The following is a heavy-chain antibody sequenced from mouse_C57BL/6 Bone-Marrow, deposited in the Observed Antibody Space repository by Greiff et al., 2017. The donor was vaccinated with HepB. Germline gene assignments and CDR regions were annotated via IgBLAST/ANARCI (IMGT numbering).Heavy chain of an antibody. V-gene: IGHV1-59*01. J-gene: IGHJ3*01. CDR1: GYTFTSYW. CDR3: ARSGLY. Sequence: QVQLQQPGAELVRPGTSVKLSCKASGYTFTSYWMHWVKQRPGQGLEWIGVIDPSDSYTNYNQKFKGKATLTVDTSSSTAYMQLSSLTSEDSAVYCCARSGLYWGQGTLVTVSA. CDR2: IDPSDSYT. D-gene: IGHD3-1*01.